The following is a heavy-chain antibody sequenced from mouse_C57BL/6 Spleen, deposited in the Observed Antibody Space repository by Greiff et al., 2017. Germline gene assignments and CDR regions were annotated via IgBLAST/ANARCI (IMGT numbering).Heavy chain of an antibody. Sequence: VQLQQSGPELVKPGASVKISCKASGYTFTDYYMNWVKQSHGKSLEWIGDINPNNGGTSYKQKFKGKATLTVDKSSSTAYMERRSLTSEDSAVDYCAREVPYYYAMDYWGQGTSVTVSS. CDR3: AREVPYYYAMDY. CDR2: INPNNGGT. J-gene: IGHJ4*01. CDR1: GYTFTDYY. V-gene: IGHV1-26*01.